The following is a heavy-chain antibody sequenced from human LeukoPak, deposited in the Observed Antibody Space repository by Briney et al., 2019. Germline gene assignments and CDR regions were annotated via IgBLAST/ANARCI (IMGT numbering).Heavy chain of an antibody. CDR3: ANLKVGYYDSSGSRDV. CDR1: GFTFSSYG. V-gene: IGHV3-30*18. Sequence: AGGSLRLSCAASGFTFSSYGMHWVRQAPGKGLEWVAVISYDGSNKYYADSVKGRFTISRDNSKNTLHLQMNSLRAEDTAVYYCANLKVGYYDSSGSRDVWGQGTTVTVSS. D-gene: IGHD3-22*01. CDR2: ISYDGSNK. J-gene: IGHJ6*02.